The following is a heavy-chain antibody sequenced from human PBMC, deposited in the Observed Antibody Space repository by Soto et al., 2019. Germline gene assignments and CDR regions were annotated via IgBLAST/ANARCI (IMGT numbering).Heavy chain of an antibody. Sequence: SVKVSCKASGGTFSSYAISWVRQAPGQGLEWMGGIIPIFGTANYAQKFQGRVTITADESTSTAYMELSSLRSEDTAVYYCARVKRAIAVPDFPPDVWGQGTTVTVSS. CDR1: GGTFSSYA. CDR3: ARVKRAIAVPDFPPDV. V-gene: IGHV1-69*13. D-gene: IGHD6-19*01. CDR2: IIPIFGTA. J-gene: IGHJ6*02.